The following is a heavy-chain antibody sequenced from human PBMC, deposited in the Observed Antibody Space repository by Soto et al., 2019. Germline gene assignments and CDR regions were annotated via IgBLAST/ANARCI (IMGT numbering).Heavy chain of an antibody. D-gene: IGHD2-2*01. CDR2: ISSSSSTI. CDR1: GFTFSSYA. V-gene: IGHV3-48*02. J-gene: IGHJ4*02. Sequence: GGSLRLSCAASGFTFSSYAMSWVRQAPGKGLEWVSAISSSSSTIYYADSVKGRFTISRDNAKNSLYLQMNSLRDEDTAVYYCCLRTSCPSWGQGTLVTVSS. CDR3: CLRTSCPS.